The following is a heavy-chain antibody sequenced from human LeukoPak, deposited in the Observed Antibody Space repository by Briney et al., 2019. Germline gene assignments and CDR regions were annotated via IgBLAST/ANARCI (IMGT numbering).Heavy chain of an antibody. V-gene: IGHV3-23*01. CDR2: MSGSGGST. Sequence: GGSLRLSCAASGFTFSIYGMSWVRQAPGRGLEWVSAMSGSGGSTYYADSVRGRFTISRDNSKNTLYLQMNSLRAEDTAVYYCAKDGYYDSSAYYYVRYFDLWGRGTLVTVSS. CDR3: AKDGYYDSSAYYYVRYFDL. CDR1: GFTFSIYG. J-gene: IGHJ2*01. D-gene: IGHD3-22*01.